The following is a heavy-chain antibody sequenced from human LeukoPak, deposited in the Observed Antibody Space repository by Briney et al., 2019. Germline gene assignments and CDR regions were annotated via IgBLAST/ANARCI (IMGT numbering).Heavy chain of an antibody. CDR1: GFTFSDYD. V-gene: IGHV3-13*01. Sequence: PGGSLRLSCAASGFTFSDYDMHWVRQATGKGLEWVSAIGTAGDTYYTGSVKGRFTISRENAKNTLYLQMNSLRVEDTAIYYCAKMGSNSGSSYWGQGTLVTVSS. CDR2: IGTAGDT. CDR3: AKMGSNSGSSY. J-gene: IGHJ4*02. D-gene: IGHD3-10*01.